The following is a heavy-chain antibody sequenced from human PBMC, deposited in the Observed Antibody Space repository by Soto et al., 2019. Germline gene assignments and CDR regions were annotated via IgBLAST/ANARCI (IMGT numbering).Heavy chain of an antibody. CDR1: GYTFTNYY. D-gene: IGHD2-8*02. J-gene: IGHJ4*01. Sequence: GASVKVSCKASGYTFTNYYLHWVRQAPGQGLEWMGIINPSSAYTNYAQRFQGRVTMTSDTSTSTGHMELSSLRSEDTAVYYCARADCAGGASCSRLDFWGRGTLVTVSS. CDR3: ARADCAGGASCSRLDF. CDR2: INPSSAYT. V-gene: IGHV1-46*03.